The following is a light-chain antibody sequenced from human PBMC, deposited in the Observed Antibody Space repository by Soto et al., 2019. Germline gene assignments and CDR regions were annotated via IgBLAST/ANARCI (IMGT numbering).Light chain of an antibody. CDR3: QQYGSSPIT. V-gene: IGKV3-20*01. CDR1: QSFCSSY. J-gene: IGKJ5*01. CDR2: VAS. Sequence: EIVLTQSPGTLSLSPGERATLSCRASQSFCSSYLAWYQQKPGQAPRLLIYVASSRATGIPDRFSGSGSGTDFTFTISRLEPEDFAVYYCQQYGSSPITFGQGTRLEIK.